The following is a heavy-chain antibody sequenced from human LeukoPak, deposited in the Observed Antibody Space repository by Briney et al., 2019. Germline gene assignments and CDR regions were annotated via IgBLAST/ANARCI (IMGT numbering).Heavy chain of an antibody. CDR1: GFTFSDYE. V-gene: IGHV3-48*01. D-gene: IGHD6-25*01. CDR3: ARAFPPLHTSSAGVL. Sequence: GGSLRLSCSASGFTFSDYEMNWVRQAPGKGLEWVSYIRDLSSDVYYGDSVKGRFSISRDNAKNSLYLQMNSLGAEDTAIYYCARAFPPLHTSSAGVLWGRGILVTVSS. J-gene: IGHJ4*02. CDR2: IRDLSSDV.